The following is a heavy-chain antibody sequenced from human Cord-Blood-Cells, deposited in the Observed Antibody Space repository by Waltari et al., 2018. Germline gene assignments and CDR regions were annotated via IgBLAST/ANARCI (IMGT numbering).Heavy chain of an antibody. J-gene: IGHJ4*02. D-gene: IGHD6-25*01. V-gene: IGHV3-9*01. CDR1: GFTFDVYA. CDR3: AKRRLGALGY. Sequence: EVQLVVSGGGLVQPGRSLRLACAASGFTFDVYAMHWVRQARGKVLECVSCIGRNIGSIGYADAVKGRFTISRDNAKNSLYLQMNSLRAEDTALYYCAKRRLGALGYWGQGTLVTVSS. CDR2: IGRNIGSI.